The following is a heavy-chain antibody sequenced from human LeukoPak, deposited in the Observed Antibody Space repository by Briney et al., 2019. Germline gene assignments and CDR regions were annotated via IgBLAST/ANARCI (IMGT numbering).Heavy chain of an antibody. CDR3: AKVSGSYLANFDY. V-gene: IGHV3-23*01. CDR1: GFTFSSYE. D-gene: IGHD1-26*01. J-gene: IGHJ4*02. CDR2: ISGSGGST. Sequence: GGSLRLSCAASGFTFSSYEMNWVRQAPGKGLEWVSAISGSGGSTYYADSVKGRFTISRDNSKNTLYLQMNSLRAEDTAVYYCAKVSGSYLANFDYWGQGTLVTVSS.